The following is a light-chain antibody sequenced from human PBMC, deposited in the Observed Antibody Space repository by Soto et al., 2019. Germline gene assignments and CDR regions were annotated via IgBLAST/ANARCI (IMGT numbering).Light chain of an antibody. CDR1: SSDVGGYNY. CDR2: EVS. J-gene: IGLJ2*01. CDR3: SSYAGSNNLL. V-gene: IGLV2-8*01. Sequence: QSALTQPPSASGSPGQSVTISCTGTSSDVGGYNYVSWYQQHPGKAPKLMIYEVSKRPSGVPDRFSGSQSGNTASLTVSGLQAEDEADYYCSSYAGSNNLLFGGGTKLTVL.